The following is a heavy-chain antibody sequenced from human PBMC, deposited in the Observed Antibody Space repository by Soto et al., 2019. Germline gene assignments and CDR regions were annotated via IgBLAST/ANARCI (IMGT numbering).Heavy chain of an antibody. D-gene: IGHD3-22*01. Sequence: XETLSLSWTVSGDSVSSGSYDWSWIRQPPGKGLEWSVYIYNSGITKYNPSLKTRVTISVDTSKNQLSLKLSSVTAADTAVYYCARVYYYSDSSGYYFFDYWGQGTPVTVSS. J-gene: IGHJ4*02. CDR3: ARVYYYSDSSGYYFFDY. CDR2: IYNSGIT. V-gene: IGHV4-61*01. CDR1: GDSVSSGSYD.